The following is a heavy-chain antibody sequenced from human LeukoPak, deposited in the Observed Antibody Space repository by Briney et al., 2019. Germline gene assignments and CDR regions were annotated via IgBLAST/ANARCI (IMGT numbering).Heavy chain of an antibody. Sequence: SQTLSLTCAISGDSVSSDRAAWNWIRQSPSRGLEWLGRTYYRSKWFDEYAVSVKGRITIKPDTSRNQFSLHLNSVTPEDAAVYFCARTTVYDGSKYYGLDVWGQGTTVTVSS. CDR1: GDSVSSDRAA. D-gene: IGHD5/OR15-5a*01. CDR2: TYYRSKWFD. CDR3: ARTTVYDGSKYYGLDV. J-gene: IGHJ6*02. V-gene: IGHV6-1*01.